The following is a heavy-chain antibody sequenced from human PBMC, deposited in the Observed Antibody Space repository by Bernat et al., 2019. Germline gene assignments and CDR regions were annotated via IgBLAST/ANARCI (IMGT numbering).Heavy chain of an antibody. CDR2: ISYDGSNK. V-gene: IGHV3-30*01. CDR1: GFTFSSYA. Sequence: QVQLVESGGGMVRPGRSLRVSCAASGFTFSSYAMHWVRQSPGKGLEWVAVISYDGSNKYYADSVKGRFAISRDNSKDTLYLQINSLRAEDTAVYYCARGDGAGWLIGNWVGVTGYFDYWGQGTLVTVSS. CDR3: ARGDGAGWLIGNWVGVTGYFDY. J-gene: IGHJ4*02. D-gene: IGHD5-24*01.